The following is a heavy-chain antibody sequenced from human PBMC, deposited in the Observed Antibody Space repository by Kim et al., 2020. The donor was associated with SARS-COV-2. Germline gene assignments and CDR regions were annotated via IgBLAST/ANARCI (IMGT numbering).Heavy chain of an antibody. D-gene: IGHD3-10*01. CDR3: AIDRGGEKMSSDFYYGMDV. CDR1: GFTFSYYG. V-gene: IGHV3-30*03. Sequence: GGSLRLSCAASGFTFSYYGMRWVRQAPGKGLEWVAVISDDGSSSYYADSVKGRFTASRDNSKNTLYLQMNSLRAEDTAVYYCAIDRGGEKMSSDFYYGMDVWRQGTTVPVSS. J-gene: IGHJ6*02. CDR2: ISDDGSSS.